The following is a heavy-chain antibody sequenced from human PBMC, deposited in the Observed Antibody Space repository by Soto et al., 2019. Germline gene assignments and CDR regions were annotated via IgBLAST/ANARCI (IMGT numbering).Heavy chain of an antibody. CDR2: IIPIFGTA. CDR3: AFCGDNYKVDYYYGMDV. V-gene: IGHV1-69*13. D-gene: IGHD5-12*01. Sequence: SVKVSCKASGGTFSSYAISWVRQAPGQGLEWMGGIIPIFGTANYAQKFQGRVTITADESTSTAYMELSSLRSEDTAVYYCAFCGDNYKVDYYYGMDVWGKGTTVTVSS. J-gene: IGHJ6*04. CDR1: GGTFSSYA.